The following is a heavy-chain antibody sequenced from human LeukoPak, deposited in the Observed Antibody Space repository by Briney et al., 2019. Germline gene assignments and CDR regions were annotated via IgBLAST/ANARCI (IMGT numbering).Heavy chain of an antibody. CDR3: ARAYDFWSGYFGREDGDYYYYMDV. Sequence: ASVKVSCKASGYTFTIYGISWVRQAPGQGLEWMGWISAYNGNTNYAQKLQGRVTITTDTSTSTAYMELRSLRSDDTAVYYCARAYDFWSGYFGREDGDYYYYMDVWGKGTTVTVSS. V-gene: IGHV1-18*01. CDR2: ISAYNGNT. J-gene: IGHJ6*03. CDR1: GYTFTIYG. D-gene: IGHD3-3*01.